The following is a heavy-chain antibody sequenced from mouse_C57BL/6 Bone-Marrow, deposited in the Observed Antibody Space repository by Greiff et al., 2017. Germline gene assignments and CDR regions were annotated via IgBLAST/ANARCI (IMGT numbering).Heavy chain of an antibody. Sequence: VHVKQSGPELVKPGASVKISCKASGYAFTGYYMNWVKQSPEKSLEWIGEINPSTGGTNYNQKFKAKATLTVDNSSSTAYMPLKSLTSEDCAVYYCANYDNQRYAIDYWGQGTSVTGSA. J-gene: IGHJ4*01. CDR3: ANYDNQRYAIDY. CDR2: INPSTGGT. CDR1: GYAFTGYY. D-gene: IGHD2-1*01. V-gene: IGHV1-42*01.